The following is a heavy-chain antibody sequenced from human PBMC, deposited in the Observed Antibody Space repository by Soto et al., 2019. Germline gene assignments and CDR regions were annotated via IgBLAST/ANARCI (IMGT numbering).Heavy chain of an antibody. D-gene: IGHD3-22*01. Sequence: GGSLRLSCAASGFTFSSYWMHSVRQAPGKGLVWVSRINSDGSSTSYADSVKGRFTISRDNAKNTLYLQMNSLRAEDTAVYYCARDRRAAFEGTYYYDSSGYYLPDYWGQGTLVTVSS. CDR3: ARDRRAAFEGTYYYDSSGYYLPDY. V-gene: IGHV3-74*01. CDR1: GFTFSSYW. CDR2: INSDGSST. J-gene: IGHJ4*02.